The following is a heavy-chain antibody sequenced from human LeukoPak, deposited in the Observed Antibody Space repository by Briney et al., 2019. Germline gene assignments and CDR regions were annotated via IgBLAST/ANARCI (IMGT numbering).Heavy chain of an antibody. D-gene: IGHD3-10*01. CDR2: ISSSSSTI. CDR1: GFTFSSYS. CDR3: ARIPTYYYGSGSYYDY. V-gene: IGHV3-48*01. Sequence: GGSLRLSCAASGFTFSSYSMNWVRQAPGKGLEWVSYISSSSSTIYYADSVKGRFTISRDNAKNSLYLQMNSLRAEDTAVYYCARIPTYYYGSGSYYDYWGQGTLVTVSS. J-gene: IGHJ4*02.